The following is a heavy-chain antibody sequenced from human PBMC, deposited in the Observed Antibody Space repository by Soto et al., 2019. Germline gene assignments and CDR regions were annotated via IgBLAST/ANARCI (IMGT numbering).Heavy chain of an antibody. CDR3: ARGRSSFDF. D-gene: IGHD2-2*01. V-gene: IGHV4-59*01. CDR1: GASISSYY. Sequence: SETLSLTCTVSGASISSYYWSWIRQPPGKGLQWLGYIYYSGTTNYNPSLKSRVTVSVDTSKNQFFLKLNSVTAADTAVYYCARGRSSFDFWGQGTLVTVSS. J-gene: IGHJ4*02. CDR2: IYYSGTT.